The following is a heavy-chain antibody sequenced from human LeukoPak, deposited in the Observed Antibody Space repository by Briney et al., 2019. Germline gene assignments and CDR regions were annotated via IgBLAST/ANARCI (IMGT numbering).Heavy chain of an antibody. CDR1: GGSLSGYY. CDR3: ARTYDYAWGSYRYYFDY. V-gene: IGHV4-34*01. Sequence: SETLSLTCAVYGGSLSGYYWSWIRQPPGKGLEWIGEINHSGSTNYNPSLKSRVTISVDTSKNQFSLKLSSVTAADTAVYYCARTYDYAWGSYRYYFDYWGQGTLVTVSS. CDR2: INHSGST. D-gene: IGHD3-16*02. J-gene: IGHJ4*02.